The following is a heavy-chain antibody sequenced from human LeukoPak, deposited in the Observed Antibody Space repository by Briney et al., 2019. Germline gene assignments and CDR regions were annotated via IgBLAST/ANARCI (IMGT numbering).Heavy chain of an antibody. D-gene: IGHD3-10*01. CDR2: ISSNGGST. V-gene: IGHV3-64*01. CDR1: GFTLSSYA. CDR3: ARVSGAN. Sequence: GGSLRLSCAASGFTLSSYAMYWVRQAPGKGLEYVSAISSNGGSTYYANSVKGRFTISRDNSKNTLYLQMGSLRAEDMAVYYCARVSGANWGQGTLVTVSS. J-gene: IGHJ4*02.